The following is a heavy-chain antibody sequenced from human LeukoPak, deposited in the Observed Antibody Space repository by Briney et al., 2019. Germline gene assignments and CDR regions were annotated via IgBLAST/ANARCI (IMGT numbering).Heavy chain of an antibody. J-gene: IGHJ6*03. Sequence: SVKVSCKASGGTFSSYAISWVRQAPGQGLEWMGGIIPIFGTANYAQKFQGRVTITADESTSTAYMELSSLRSEDTAVYYCARGEDIVVVPAARYYYYMDVWGKGTTVTVSS. CDR2: IIPIFGTA. CDR3: ARGEDIVVVPAARYYYYMDV. D-gene: IGHD2-2*01. V-gene: IGHV1-69*01. CDR1: GGTFSSYA.